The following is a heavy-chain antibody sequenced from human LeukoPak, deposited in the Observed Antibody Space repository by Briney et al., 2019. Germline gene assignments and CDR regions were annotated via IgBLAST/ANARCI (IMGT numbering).Heavy chain of an antibody. CDR2: INPNSGGT. CDR3: ARGGYCSSTSCHEDY. Sequence: EASVKVSCKASGYTFTGYYMHWVRQAPGQGLEWMGWINPNSGGTNYAQKFQGRVTMTRDTSISTAYMELRSLRSDDTAVYYCARGGYCSSTSCHEDYWGQGTLVTVSS. J-gene: IGHJ4*02. V-gene: IGHV1-2*02. CDR1: GYTFTGYY. D-gene: IGHD2-2*01.